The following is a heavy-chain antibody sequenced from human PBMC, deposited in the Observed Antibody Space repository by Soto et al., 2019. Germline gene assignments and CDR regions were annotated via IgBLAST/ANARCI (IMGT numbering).Heavy chain of an antibody. Sequence: ASVEFSCKASGGTLSSYRISWVRQAPGQGLEWVGGIVPIYRTADYAQKFQGRVTITADESARTSYMELRSLKSQDTAVYYCVRDSGAKLSRSWGQGTLGTVSS. V-gene: IGHV1-69*13. CDR2: IVPIYRTA. CDR3: VRDSGAKLSRS. D-gene: IGHD6-13*01. J-gene: IGHJ4*02. CDR1: GGTLSSYR.